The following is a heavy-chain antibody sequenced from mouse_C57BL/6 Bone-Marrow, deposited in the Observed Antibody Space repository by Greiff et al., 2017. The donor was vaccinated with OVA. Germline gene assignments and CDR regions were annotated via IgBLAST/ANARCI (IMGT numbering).Heavy chain of an antibody. Sequence: VQLQQPGAELVKPGASVKLSCKASGYTFTSYWMQWVKQRPGQGLEWIGEIDPSDSYTNYNQKFKGKATLTVDTSSSTAYMQLSSLTSEDSAVYYCARDGYLMDYWGQGTSVTVSS. V-gene: IGHV1-50*01. CDR2: IDPSDSYT. CDR1: GYTFTSYW. J-gene: IGHJ4*01. D-gene: IGHD2-3*01. CDR3: ARDGYLMDY.